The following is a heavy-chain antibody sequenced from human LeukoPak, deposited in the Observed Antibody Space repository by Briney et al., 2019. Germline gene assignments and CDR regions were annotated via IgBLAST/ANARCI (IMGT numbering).Heavy chain of an antibody. V-gene: IGHV3-9*01. CDR1: GFTLDDYP. Sequence: GGSLRLSCPASGFTLDDYPMPWARQAPGEGLEWVPGISCNSGTTCYADSVKGRFTISTDNAKNSLYLQMSSLRAEDTALYYCAKDENRDTAMVVEYSGQGTLVTVSP. D-gene: IGHD5-18*01. J-gene: IGHJ4*02. CDR2: ISCNSGTT. CDR3: AKDENRDTAMVVEY.